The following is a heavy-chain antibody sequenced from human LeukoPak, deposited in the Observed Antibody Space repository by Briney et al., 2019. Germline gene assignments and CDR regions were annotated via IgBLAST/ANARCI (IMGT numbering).Heavy chain of an antibody. J-gene: IGHJ6*02. CDR3: ASQRGTAMVSLHYGMDV. D-gene: IGHD5-18*01. CDR2: IIPIFGTA. CDR1: GYTFTSYG. V-gene: IGHV1-69*13. Sequence: SVKVSCKASGYTFTSYGISWVRQAPGQGLEWMGGIIPIFGTANYAQKFQGRVTITADESTSTAYMELSSLRSEDTAVYYCASQRGTAMVSLHYGMDVWGQGTTVTVSS.